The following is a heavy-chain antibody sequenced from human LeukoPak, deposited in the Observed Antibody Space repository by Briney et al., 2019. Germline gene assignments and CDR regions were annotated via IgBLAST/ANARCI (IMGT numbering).Heavy chain of an antibody. CDR1: GYSFTSYY. CDR3: ARDLRNYDSSGEFDP. D-gene: IGHD3-22*01. J-gene: IGHJ5*02. CDR2: IIPIFGTA. Sequence: SVKVSCKASGYSFTSYYMHWVRQAPGQGLEWMGGIIPIFGTANYAQKFQGRVTITADESTSTAYMELSSLRSEDTAVYYCARDLRNYDSSGEFDPWGQGTLVTVSS. V-gene: IGHV1-69*13.